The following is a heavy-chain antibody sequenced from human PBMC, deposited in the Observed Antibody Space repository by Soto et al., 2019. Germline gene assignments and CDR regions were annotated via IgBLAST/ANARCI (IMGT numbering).Heavy chain of an antibody. CDR3: ARVCTGGSCYQFDS. CDR1: GFNFSSYG. V-gene: IGHV3-74*01. D-gene: IGHD2-15*01. CDR2: INGDGSNT. J-gene: IGHJ4*02. Sequence: PGGSKRLSCAAAGFNFSSYGRHWVRQDTGKGLVWVSRINGDGSNTNYADSVKGRFTISRDNAKNTLYLQMNSLRADDTAVYYCARVCTGGSCYQFDSWGQGTLVTVSS.